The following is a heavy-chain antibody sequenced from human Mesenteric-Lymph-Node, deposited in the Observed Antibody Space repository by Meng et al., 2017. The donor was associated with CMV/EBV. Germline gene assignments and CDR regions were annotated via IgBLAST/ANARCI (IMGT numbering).Heavy chain of an antibody. Sequence: GESLKISCAASGFTFSSSEMNWVRQAPGKGLEWVSFISSTGSTIHYADSVKGRFTISRDNTKNSLYLQMNSLRAEDTAFYYCARVPFGASGMAMGYWGQGTLVTVSS. J-gene: IGHJ4*02. V-gene: IGHV3-48*03. CDR2: ISSTGSTI. CDR3: ARVPFGASGMAMGY. D-gene: IGHD3-10*01. CDR1: GFTFSSSE.